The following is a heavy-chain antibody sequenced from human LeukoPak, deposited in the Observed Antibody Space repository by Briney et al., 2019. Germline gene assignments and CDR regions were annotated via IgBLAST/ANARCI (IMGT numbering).Heavy chain of an antibody. D-gene: IGHD4-17*01. J-gene: IGHJ4*02. CDR2: ISDDGRRK. Sequence: GGSLRLSCAASGFSFISYGMHWVRQAPGKGLEWVGVISDDGRRKDYADSVRGRFTISRDNSKDTLYLQMNSLRAEDTAVYYCAKRPSDYGDYVSYFDYWGQGTLVTVSS. CDR3: AKRPSDYGDYVSYFDY. CDR1: GFSFISYG. V-gene: IGHV3-30*18.